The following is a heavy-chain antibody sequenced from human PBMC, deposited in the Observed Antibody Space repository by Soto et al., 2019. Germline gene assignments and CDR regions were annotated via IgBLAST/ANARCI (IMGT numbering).Heavy chain of an antibody. J-gene: IGHJ5*02. D-gene: IGHD3-16*01. V-gene: IGHV4-34*01. CDR1: GVSFSGYY. CDR3: ARGHHFGWFDP. Sequence: SETLSLTCAVYGVSFSGYYWSWIRQPPGKGLEWIGEINHSGSTNYNPSLKSRVTISVDTSKNQFSLKLSSVTAADTAVYYCARGHHFGWFDPGAREPWSPSPQ. CDR2: INHSGST.